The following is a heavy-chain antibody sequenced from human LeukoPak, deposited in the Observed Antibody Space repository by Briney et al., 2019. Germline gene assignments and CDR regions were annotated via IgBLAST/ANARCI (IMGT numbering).Heavy chain of an antibody. CDR2: IIPIFGTA. CDR3: ARSSGGTSDNSYYMDV. Sequence: SVKVSCKASGYTFSSYAISWVRQAPGQGLEWMGGIIPIFGTANYAQKFQGRVTITTDESTSTAYMELSSLRSEDTAVYYCARSSGGTSDNSYYMDVWGKGTTVTVSS. V-gene: IGHV1-69*05. D-gene: IGHD2-15*01. CDR1: GYTFSSYA. J-gene: IGHJ6*03.